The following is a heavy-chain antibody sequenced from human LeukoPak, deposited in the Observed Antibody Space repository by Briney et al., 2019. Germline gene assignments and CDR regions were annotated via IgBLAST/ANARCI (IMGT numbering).Heavy chain of an antibody. CDR3: AKPDRAGDHLLLDS. D-gene: IGHD2-21*02. CDR1: GFTCSDYA. V-gene: IGHV3-23*01. Sequence: PGGSLRLSCAASGFTCSDYAMTWVRQVPGKGLEWLSSISGRGGNTFYADSVKARFIIYRDNSRNTVHLHLTSLRVEDTAVYYCAKPDRAGDHLLLDSWGQGTLLVVSS. CDR2: ISGRGGNT. J-gene: IGHJ4*02.